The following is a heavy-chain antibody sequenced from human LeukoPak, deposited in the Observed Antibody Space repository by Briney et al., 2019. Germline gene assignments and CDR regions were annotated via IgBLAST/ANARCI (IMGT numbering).Heavy chain of an antibody. D-gene: IGHD1-26*01. V-gene: IGHV3-43D*04. J-gene: IGHJ4*02. Sequence: PGGSLRLSCAASGFTFDDYAMHWVRQAPGKGLECVSLISWDGGNTYYADSVKGRFTISRDNSKNSLYLQMNSLRAQDTALYYCAKDFSREGVGATFDYWGQGTLVTASS. CDR1: GFTFDDYA. CDR3: AKDFSREGVGATFDY. CDR2: ISWDGGNT.